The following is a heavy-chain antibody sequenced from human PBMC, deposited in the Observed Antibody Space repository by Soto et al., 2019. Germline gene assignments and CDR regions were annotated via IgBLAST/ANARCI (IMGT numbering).Heavy chain of an antibody. CDR2: IIPIFGTA. D-gene: IGHD2-2*01. V-gene: IGHV1-69*13. J-gene: IGHJ6*02. Sequence: ALVKVSCKASGGTFSSYAISWVRQAPGQGLEWMGGIIPIFGTANYAQKFQGRVTITADESTSTAYMELSSLRSEDTAVYYCADGSDIVVVPAANGYYYYGMDVWGQGTTVTVSS. CDR1: GGTFSSYA. CDR3: ADGSDIVVVPAANGYYYYGMDV.